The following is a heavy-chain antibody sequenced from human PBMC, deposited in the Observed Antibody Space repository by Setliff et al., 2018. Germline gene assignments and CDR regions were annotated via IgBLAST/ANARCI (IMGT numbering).Heavy chain of an antibody. V-gene: IGHV1-18*01. J-gene: IGHJ6*02. Sequence: ASVKVSCKASGYTFTSYGISWVRQAPGQGLEWMGWISAYNGNTNYAPKLQGRVTMTTDSSTSTAYMELRSLRSDDTAVYYCARSRWSYYGMDVWGQGTTVTVSS. CDR2: ISAYNGNT. CDR3: ARSRWSYYGMDV. D-gene: IGHD6-13*01. CDR1: GYTFTSYG.